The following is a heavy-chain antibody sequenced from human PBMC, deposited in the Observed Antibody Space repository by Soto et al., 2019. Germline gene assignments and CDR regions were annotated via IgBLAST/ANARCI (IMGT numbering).Heavy chain of an antibody. V-gene: IGHV1-3*01. CDR1: GYTFTSYA. D-gene: IGHD4-17*01. CDR2: INAGNGNT. J-gene: IGHJ4*02. CDR3: ARDPALYGDYSEH. Sequence: AASVKVSCKASGYTFTSYAMHWVRQAPGQRLEWMGWINAGNGNTKYSQKFQGRVTITRDTSASTAYMELSSLRSEDTAVYYCARDPALYGDYSEHWGQGTLVTVSS.